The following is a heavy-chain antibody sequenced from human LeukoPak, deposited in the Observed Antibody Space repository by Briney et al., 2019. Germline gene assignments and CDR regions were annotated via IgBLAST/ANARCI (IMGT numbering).Heavy chain of an antibody. CDR2: ISSSSSTI. Sequence: GGSLRLSCAASGFTFSSYSMNWVRQAPGKGLEWVSNISSSSSTIYYADSVKGRFTISRDNAKDSLYLQMNSLRAEDTAVYYCARDRRAVAGKAEYFQHWGQGTLVTVSS. D-gene: IGHD6-19*01. J-gene: IGHJ1*01. CDR1: GFTFSSYS. V-gene: IGHV3-48*01. CDR3: ARDRRAVAGKAEYFQH.